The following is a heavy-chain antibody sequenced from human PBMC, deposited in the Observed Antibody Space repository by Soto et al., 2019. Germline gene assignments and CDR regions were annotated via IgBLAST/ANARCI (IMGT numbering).Heavy chain of an antibody. J-gene: IGHJ4*02. D-gene: IGHD1-20*01. CDR1: GGSVSSDSYY. V-gene: IGHV4-61*01. CDR2: IYYSGST. Sequence: QVQLQESGPGPVKPSETLSLTCTVSGGSVSSDSYYWSWNRQPPGKGLEWIGYIYYSGSTNDNPSLMIRVTISVDTSKIEFSLKVSSVTAADTAVYYFAGGGYKWNLDRDYWGQGTLVAVCS. CDR3: AGGGYKWNLDRDY.